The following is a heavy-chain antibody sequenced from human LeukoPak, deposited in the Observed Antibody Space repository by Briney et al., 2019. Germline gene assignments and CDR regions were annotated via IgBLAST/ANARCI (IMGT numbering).Heavy chain of an antibody. CDR1: GGSISSYY. D-gene: IGHD5/OR15-5a*01. Sequence: SETLSLTCTVSGGSISSYYWIWIRQSPGKGLEWIGYIYYSGSTNYNPSLKSRVTISVDTSKNQFSLKLSSVTAADMAVYYCARLSPPGWFDPWGQGTLVTVSS. CDR2: IYYSGST. CDR3: ARLSPPGWFDP. V-gene: IGHV4-59*01. J-gene: IGHJ5*02.